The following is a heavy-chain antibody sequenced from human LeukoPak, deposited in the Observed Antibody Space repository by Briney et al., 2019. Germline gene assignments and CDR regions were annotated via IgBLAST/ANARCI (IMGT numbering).Heavy chain of an antibody. J-gene: IGHJ4*02. D-gene: IGHD6-13*01. Sequence: PSETLSLTCAVYGGSFSGYYWSWIRQPPGKGLEWIGEINHSGSTNYNPSLKSRVTISVDTSKNQFFLKLSSVTAADTAVYYCASLRYSSSWYPPYFDYWGQGTLVTVSS. CDR3: ASLRYSSSWYPPYFDY. CDR1: GGSFSGYY. CDR2: INHSGST. V-gene: IGHV4-34*01.